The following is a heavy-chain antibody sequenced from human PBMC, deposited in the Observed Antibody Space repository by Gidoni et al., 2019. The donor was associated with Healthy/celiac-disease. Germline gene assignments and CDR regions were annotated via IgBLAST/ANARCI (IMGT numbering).Heavy chain of an antibody. Sequence: EVQLVESGGGLIQPGGSLRLSCAASGFTVCSNYMSWVRQAPGKGLEWVSVIYSGGSTYYADSVKGRFTISRDNSKNTLYLQMNSLRAEDTAVYYCAREGTTEVTRGAFDIWGQGTMVTVSS. V-gene: IGHV3-53*01. D-gene: IGHD4-17*01. J-gene: IGHJ3*02. CDR3: AREGTTEVTRGAFDI. CDR1: GFTVCSNY. CDR2: IYSGGST.